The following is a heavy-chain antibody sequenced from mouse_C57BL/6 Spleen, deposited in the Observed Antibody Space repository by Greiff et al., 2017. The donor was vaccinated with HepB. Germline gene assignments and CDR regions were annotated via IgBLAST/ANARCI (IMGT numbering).Heavy chain of an antibody. Sequence: QVQLQQSGAELVRPGASVKLSCKASGYTFTDYYINWVKQRPGQGLEWIARIYPGSGNTYYNEKFKGKATLTAEKSSSTAYMQLSSLTSEDSAVYFCASYYGSSPLAMDYWGQGTSVTVSS. CDR1: GYTFTDYY. CDR3: ASYYGSSPLAMDY. J-gene: IGHJ4*01. CDR2: IYPGSGNT. V-gene: IGHV1-76*01. D-gene: IGHD1-1*01.